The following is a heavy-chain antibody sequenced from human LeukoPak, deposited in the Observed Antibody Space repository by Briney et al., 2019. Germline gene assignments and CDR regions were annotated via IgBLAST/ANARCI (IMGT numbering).Heavy chain of an antibody. V-gene: IGHV1-2*02. D-gene: IGHD3-10*01. CDR1: GYTFTDYY. J-gene: IGHJ6*03. CDR3: ARELIKLVRGYYYYYMDV. CDR2: INPKSRAT. Sequence: ASVKVSCKASGYTFTDYYMHWVRQAPGQGLEWMGWINPKSRATNYAQKFQDRVTMTRDTSISTAYMELRRLRSDDTAVYYCARELIKLVRGYYYYYMDVWGKGTTVTISS.